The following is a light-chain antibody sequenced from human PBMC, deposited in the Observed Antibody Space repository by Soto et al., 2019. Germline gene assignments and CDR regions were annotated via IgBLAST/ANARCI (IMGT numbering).Light chain of an antibody. CDR1: SSDVGGYNY. CDR2: DVS. V-gene: IGLV2-14*01. J-gene: IGLJ1*01. CDR3: SSYTRSSTLYV. Sequence: QSALTQPASVSGSPGQSITLSCTGTSSDVGGYNYVSWYQQHPGKAPKLMIYDVSNRPSGVSNRFSGSKSGNTASLTISGLQAEEEADYYCSSYTRSSTLYVFGTGTKVTVL.